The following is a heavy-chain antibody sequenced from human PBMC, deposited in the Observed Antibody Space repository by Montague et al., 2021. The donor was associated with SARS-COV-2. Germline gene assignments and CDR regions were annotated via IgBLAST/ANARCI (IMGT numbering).Heavy chain of an antibody. D-gene: IGHD3-9*01. V-gene: IGHV4-59*01. CDR1: GGSISTYY. J-gene: IGHJ6*02. CDR2: IDYSGST. CDR3: ARLPYDNSYGMDV. Sequence: SETLSLTCTVSGGSISTYYWNWIRQFPGKGLEWIGYIDYSGSTNYNPSLQSRVIISVDRSKIQFSLKLNSVTAADTAIYYCARLPYDNSYGMDVWGRGTTVTVSS.